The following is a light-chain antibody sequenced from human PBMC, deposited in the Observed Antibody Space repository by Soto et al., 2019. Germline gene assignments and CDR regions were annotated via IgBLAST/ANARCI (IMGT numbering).Light chain of an antibody. CDR3: NSYITSDTLDVV. Sequence: QSALTQPASVSGSPGQSITISCAGTSSDIGGYDYVSWYQQHPGKAPKLVIYEVNRRPSGISHRFSGSKSGNTASLTISGLQAEDEADYYCNSYITSDTLDVVFGGGTKLTVL. V-gene: IGLV2-14*01. J-gene: IGLJ2*01. CDR1: SSDIGGYDY. CDR2: EVN.